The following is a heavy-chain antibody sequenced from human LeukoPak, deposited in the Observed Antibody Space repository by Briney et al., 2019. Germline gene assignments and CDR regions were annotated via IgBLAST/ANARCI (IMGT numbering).Heavy chain of an antibody. CDR1: GFTFSSYA. CDR2: ISGSGGST. J-gene: IGHJ4*02. V-gene: IGHV3-23*01. Sequence: GGSLRLSCAASGFTFSSYAMSWVPQAPGTGLEWVAHISGSGGSTYYGESVKGRFTISRDNSKNTLYLQMNSLRGEDTAVYYCAKGAYCSTTSCFFGYWGQGTLVTVSS. D-gene: IGHD2-2*01. CDR3: AKGAYCSTTSCFFGY.